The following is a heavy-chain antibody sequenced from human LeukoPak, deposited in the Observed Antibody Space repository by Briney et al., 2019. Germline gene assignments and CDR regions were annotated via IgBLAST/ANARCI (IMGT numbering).Heavy chain of an antibody. CDR2: IYYSGST. CDR3: ASGGALDWFDP. CDR1: GGSISSSSYY. Sequence: SETQSLTCTVSGGSISSSSYYWGWIRQPPGKGLEWIGSIYYSGSTYYNPSLKSRVTISVDTSKNQFSLKLSSVTAADTAVYYCASGGALDWFDPWGQGTLVTVSS. V-gene: IGHV4-39*07. J-gene: IGHJ5*02. D-gene: IGHD1-1*01.